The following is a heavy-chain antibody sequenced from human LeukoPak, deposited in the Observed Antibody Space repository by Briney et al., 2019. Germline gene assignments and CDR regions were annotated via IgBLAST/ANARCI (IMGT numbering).Heavy chain of an antibody. CDR2: IYARDSHT. V-gene: IGHV5-51*01. CDR3: TRVDFYYYYMDF. Sequence: GESLKISCKASGYSFTDYWIGWVRQMPGKGLEWMGIIYARDSHTIYSPSFQGQVTVSADKSITTAYLQWSSLKASDTAIYYCTRVDFYYYYMDFWGKGTTVSVSS. J-gene: IGHJ6*03. CDR1: GYSFTDYW.